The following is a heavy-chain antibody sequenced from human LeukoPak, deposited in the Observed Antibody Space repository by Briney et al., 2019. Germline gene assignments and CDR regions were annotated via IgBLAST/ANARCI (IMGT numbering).Heavy chain of an antibody. CDR2: IYYSGST. D-gene: IGHD6-19*01. CDR1: GGSISSYY. CDR3: ASTVAGTRDY. J-gene: IGHJ4*02. Sequence: SETLSLTCTVSGGSISSYYWGWIRQPPGKGLEWIGSIYYSGSTYYNPSLKSRVTISVDTSKNQFSLKLSSVTAADTAVYYCASTVAGTRDYWGQGTLVTVSS. V-gene: IGHV4-39*01.